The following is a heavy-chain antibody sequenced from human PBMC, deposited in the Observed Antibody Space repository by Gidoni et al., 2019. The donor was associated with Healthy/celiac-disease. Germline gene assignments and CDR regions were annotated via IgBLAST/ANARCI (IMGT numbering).Heavy chain of an antibody. Sequence: QLPLVQSGAAVKTPGASVKGSSTASGYTFTSYYMHWVRQAHGQGLEWMGLINPSGGRTSYAKKFQGRVTMTRDTSTSTVYMELSSLRSEDTAVYYCARASGGQQLLDYWGQGTLVTVSS. J-gene: IGHJ4*02. CDR3: ARASGGQQLLDY. V-gene: IGHV1-46*03. CDR2: INPSGGRT. CDR1: GYTFTSYY. D-gene: IGHD6-13*01.